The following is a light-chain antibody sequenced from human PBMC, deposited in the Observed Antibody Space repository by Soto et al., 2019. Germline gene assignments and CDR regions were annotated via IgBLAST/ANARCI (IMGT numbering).Light chain of an antibody. CDR2: EVS. Sequence: QSALTQPPSASGSPGQSVTISCTGTSSDVGGYNYVSWYQQYPGKAPKLMIFEVSKRPSGVPDRFSGSKSGNTASLTVSGLQAEDEADYYCSSYAGSNILFGGGTK. V-gene: IGLV2-8*01. J-gene: IGLJ2*01. CDR3: SSYAGSNIL. CDR1: SSDVGGYNY.